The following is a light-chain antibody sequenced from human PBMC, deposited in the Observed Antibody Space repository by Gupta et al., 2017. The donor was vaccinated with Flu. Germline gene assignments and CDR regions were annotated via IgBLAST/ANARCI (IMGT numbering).Light chain of an antibody. CDR2: DAS. CDR1: QSVNTY. J-gene: IGKJ4*01. V-gene: IGKV3-11*01. Sequence: EIVLTQSPATLSLSPGERATLSCRASQSVNTYLAWYQQKPGQAPRLLIYDASNRATGIPARFSGSGYGTDFTLTISSREPEDFAVYYCQQRSNWPPLTFGGGTKVEIK. CDR3: QQRSNWPPLT.